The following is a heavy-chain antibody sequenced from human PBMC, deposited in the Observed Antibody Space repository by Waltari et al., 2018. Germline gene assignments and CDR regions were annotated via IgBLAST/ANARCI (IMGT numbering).Heavy chain of an antibody. J-gene: IGHJ4*02. V-gene: IGHV1-24*01. D-gene: IGHD3-22*01. CDR3: ATRGDSCGYHAFDY. CDR2: FVAEDGET. Sequence: QVQLVQPGAEVKKPGASVKVSCKVSGYTLTELSRHWVRQAPGKGLARMGGFVAEDGETIYARNYKGRVTMTEDTFTDTAYMSLSSLRSEDTAVYYCATRGDSCGYHAFDYWGQGTLVTVSS. CDR1: GYTLTELS.